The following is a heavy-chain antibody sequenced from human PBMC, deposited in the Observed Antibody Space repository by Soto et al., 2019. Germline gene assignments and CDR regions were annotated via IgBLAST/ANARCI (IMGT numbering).Heavy chain of an antibody. J-gene: IGHJ5*02. CDR3: ARDLVAAAANWFDP. Sequence: SETLSLTCAVSGYSISSGYYWGWIRQPPGKGLEWIGSIYHSGSTYYNPSLKSRVTISVDTSKNQFSLKLSSVTAADTAVYYCARDLVAAAANWFDPWGQGXLVTVYS. CDR1: GYSISSGYY. CDR2: IYHSGST. V-gene: IGHV4-38-2*02. D-gene: IGHD6-13*01.